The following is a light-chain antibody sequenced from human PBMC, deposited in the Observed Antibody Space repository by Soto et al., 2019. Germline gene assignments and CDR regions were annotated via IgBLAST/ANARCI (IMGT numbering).Light chain of an antibody. J-gene: IGLJ2*01. CDR1: NSNIGNKD. CDR3: GTWDSGLSVVV. Sequence: QSVLTQPPSVSAAPGQKVTISCSGSNSNIGNKDVSWYQQFPGTAPKLLIYDNNRRPSGIPDRFSASKSGTLATLAITGLHTGDEADYYCGTWDSGLSVVVFGGGTKLTVL. V-gene: IGLV1-51*01. CDR2: DNN.